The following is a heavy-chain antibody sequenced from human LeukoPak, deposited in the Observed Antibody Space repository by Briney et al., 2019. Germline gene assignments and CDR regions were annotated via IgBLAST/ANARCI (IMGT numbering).Heavy chain of an antibody. CDR3: AKDYMNCGGDCYPVDY. J-gene: IGHJ4*02. D-gene: IGHD2-21*02. V-gene: IGHV3-23*01. Sequence: GGSLRLSCAASGFTFSSYVMSWVRQAPGKGLEWVSYINHNAETIYYADSVKGRFTISRDNSKNTLYLQMNSLRAEDTAVYYCAKDYMNCGGDCYPVDYWGQGTLVTVSS. CDR1: GFTFSSYV. CDR2: INHNAETI.